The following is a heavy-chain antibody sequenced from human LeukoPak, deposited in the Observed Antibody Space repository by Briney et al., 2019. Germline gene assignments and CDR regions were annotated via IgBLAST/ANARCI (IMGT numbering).Heavy chain of an antibody. CDR1: GGSVSSSNYY. CDR3: ARDGGHNWNYDF. V-gene: IGHV4-39*07. Sequence: PSETLSLTCSVSGGSVSSSNYYWGWIRQPPGKGLEWIGNIYYSGSTYYNPSLKSRVTISVDTSKNQFSLKLSSVTAADTAVYFCARDGGHNWNYDFRGQGTLVTVSS. J-gene: IGHJ4*02. D-gene: IGHD1-7*01. CDR2: IYYSGST.